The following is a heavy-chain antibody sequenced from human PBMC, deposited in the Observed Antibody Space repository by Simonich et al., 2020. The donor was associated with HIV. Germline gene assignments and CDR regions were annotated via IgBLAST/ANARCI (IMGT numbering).Heavy chain of an antibody. CDR1: GDTISSYY. J-gene: IGHJ4*02. D-gene: IGHD6-13*01. CDR3: ARGLFLSSWAPFHY. Sequence: QVQLQESGPGLVKPSETLSLTCTVSGDTISSYYWSWIRQPPGKGLEWIGHIYYTGITNYHPSLKSRFTISVDTSKNQFSLNLTSVTAADTAVYYCARGLFLSSWAPFHYWGQGTLVTVSS. V-gene: IGHV4-59*08. CDR2: IYYTGIT.